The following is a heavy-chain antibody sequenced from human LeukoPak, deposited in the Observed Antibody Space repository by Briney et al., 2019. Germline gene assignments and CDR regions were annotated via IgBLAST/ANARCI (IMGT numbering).Heavy chain of an antibody. Sequence: SQTLSLTCAISGDSVASNNGAWNWIRQSPSRGLEWLGRTYYRSKWYNDYAMTMKGRISINPDTSKNQFSLQVKSLNPEDTAIYYCARDLGTSGWYTFDYWGQGTLVIVSS. V-gene: IGHV6-1*01. CDR2: TYYRSKWYN. J-gene: IGHJ4*02. D-gene: IGHD6-19*01. CDR3: ARDLGTSGWYTFDY. CDR1: GDSVASNNGA.